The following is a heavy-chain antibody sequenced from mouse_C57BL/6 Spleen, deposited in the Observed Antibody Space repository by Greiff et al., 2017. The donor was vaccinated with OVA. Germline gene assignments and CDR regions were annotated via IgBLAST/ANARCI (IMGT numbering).Heavy chain of an antibody. Sequence: VKLMESGPELVKPGASVKISCKASGYAFSSSWMNWVKQRPGKGLEWIGRIYPGDGDTNYNGKFKGKATLTADKSSSTAYMQLSSLTSEDSAVYFCARPYDGYYWYFDVWGTGTTVTVSS. CDR3: ARPYDGYYWYFDV. CDR2: IYPGDGDT. D-gene: IGHD2-2*01. CDR1: GYAFSSSW. V-gene: IGHV1-82*01. J-gene: IGHJ1*03.